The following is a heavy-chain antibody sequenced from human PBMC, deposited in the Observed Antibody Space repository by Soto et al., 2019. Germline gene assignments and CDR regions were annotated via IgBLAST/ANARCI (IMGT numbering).Heavy chain of an antibody. Sequence: ESGGGLVKPGGSLRLSCAASAFTFNDYYMSWIRQAPGKGLEWVSYISSSGTYTDYTDSVKGRFTISRDNAKNSLYLHMESLRAEDTAVYYCARSSGYNRFDYWGQGTLVTVSS. CDR2: ISSSGTYT. J-gene: IGHJ4*02. CDR1: AFTFNDYY. D-gene: IGHD3-22*01. V-gene: IGHV3-11*06. CDR3: ARSSGYNRFDY.